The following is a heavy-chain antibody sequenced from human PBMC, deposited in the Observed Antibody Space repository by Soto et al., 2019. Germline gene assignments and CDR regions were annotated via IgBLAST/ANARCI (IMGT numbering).Heavy chain of an antibody. D-gene: IGHD3-9*01. CDR3: ATSFRYFDN. J-gene: IGHJ4*02. CDR1: LFTPTPTP. V-gene: IGHV3-23*01. CDR2: ISGTASRT. Sequence: PGGSLKLSYAGSLFTPTPTPLIWVRQPPGKGLEWVTTISGTASRTYYVDSVKGRFFISRDNSKNTVTLQMNNLTLDDTAVYYCATSFRYFDNWGQGTRVTVSS.